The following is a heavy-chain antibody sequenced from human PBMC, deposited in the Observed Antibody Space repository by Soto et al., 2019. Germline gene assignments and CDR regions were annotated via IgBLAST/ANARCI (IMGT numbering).Heavy chain of an antibody. V-gene: IGHV4-39*01. CDR1: GGSISSSSYY. CDR2: IYYSGST. CDR3: ASVYDILTGYYPGHHFDY. D-gene: IGHD3-9*01. Sequence: SETLSLTCTVSGGSISSSSYYWGWIRQPPGKGLEWIGGIYYSGSTYYNPSLKSGVTLSVDTSKNQFSLKLSSVTAADTAVYYCASVYDILTGYYPGHHFDYWGQGTLVTVSS. J-gene: IGHJ4*02.